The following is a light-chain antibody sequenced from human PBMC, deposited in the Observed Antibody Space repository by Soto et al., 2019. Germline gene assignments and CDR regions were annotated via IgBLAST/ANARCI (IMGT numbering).Light chain of an antibody. CDR1: QSVSSN. CDR3: QQYNNWPGT. J-gene: IGKJ1*01. Sequence: DILMTQSPATLSLSPGGRATLSCRASQSVSSNLAWYQQKPGQAPRLLIQRASTRATGIPARFSGSGSGTEFTLTISSLQSEDFAVYFCQQYNNWPGTFGQGTKVEFK. V-gene: IGKV3-15*01. CDR2: RAS.